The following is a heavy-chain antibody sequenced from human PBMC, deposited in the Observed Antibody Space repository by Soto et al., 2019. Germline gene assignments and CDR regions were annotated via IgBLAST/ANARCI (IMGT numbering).Heavy chain of an antibody. CDR1: GYTFASYD. CDR2: MNPNSNNT. J-gene: IGHJ5*01. V-gene: IGHV1-8*01. Sequence: QVQLVQSGAEVKTPGASVKVSCKASGYTFASYDINWVRQAPGQGLEWMGWMNPNSNNTGYAQKLQGRLTMTRDIALSIAHMERSSLRNEATAVYYCASRDGYHVNWLDSWGQGTLVTV. D-gene: IGHD2-21*01. CDR3: ASRDGYHVNWLDS.